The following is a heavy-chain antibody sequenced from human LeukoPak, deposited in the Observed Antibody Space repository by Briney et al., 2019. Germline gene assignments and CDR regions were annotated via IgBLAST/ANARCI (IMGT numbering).Heavy chain of an antibody. J-gene: IGHJ4*02. CDR1: GFTFSDYA. D-gene: IGHD3-10*01. CDR2: ISGSGGYA. V-gene: IGHV3-23*01. Sequence: GGSLRLSCAASGFTFSDYALSWVRQAPGKGLEWVSAISGSGGYAYYADSVRGRFTISRDNSKNTLYLQMNSLRAEDTAVYYCAKKYASGGGAGGYFDYWGQGTLVTVSS. CDR3: AKKYASGGGAGGYFDY.